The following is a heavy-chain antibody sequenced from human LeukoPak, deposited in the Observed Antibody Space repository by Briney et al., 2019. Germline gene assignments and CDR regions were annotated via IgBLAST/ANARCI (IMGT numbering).Heavy chain of an antibody. Sequence: GGSLRLSCAASGFTFSTYEMHWVRQAPGKGLEWVSDISSSGSTIYYADSVKGRFTTSRDNAKNLLYLQMHSLRAEDTAVYYCSLLAVASPQDYWGQGTLVTVSS. CDR3: SLLAVASPQDY. CDR2: ISSSGSTI. V-gene: IGHV3-48*03. CDR1: GFTFSTYE. J-gene: IGHJ4*02. D-gene: IGHD6-19*01.